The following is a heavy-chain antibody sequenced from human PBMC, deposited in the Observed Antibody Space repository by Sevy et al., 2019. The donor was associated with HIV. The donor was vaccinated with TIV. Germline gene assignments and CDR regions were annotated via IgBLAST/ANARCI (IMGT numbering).Heavy chain of an antibody. V-gene: IGHV4-59*13. CDR2: IYHTGST. Sequence: KQSQTLSLTCTVFGASLSTYYWNWIRQPPGKGLEWIGYIYHTGSTNYNSSLKSRVTISMDTSQNHFSLNLNSVTAADTAVYYCARSPYDILTGSSDSFDYWGQGSLVTVSS. CDR3: ARSPYDILTGSSDSFDY. J-gene: IGHJ4*02. D-gene: IGHD3-9*01. CDR1: GASLSTYY.